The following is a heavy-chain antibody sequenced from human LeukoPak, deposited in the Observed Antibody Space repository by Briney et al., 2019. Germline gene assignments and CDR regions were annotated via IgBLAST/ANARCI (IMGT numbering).Heavy chain of an antibody. J-gene: IGHJ4*02. V-gene: IGHV1-46*01. CDR3: ARGRGGAGYDSSGYYYERYFDY. Sequence: ASVKVSCKASGYTFTSYYMHWVRQAPGQGLEWMGIINPSGGSTSYAQKFQGRVTMTRDMSTSTVYMELSSLRSEDTAVYYCARGRGGAGYDSSGYYYERYFDYWGQGTLVTVSS. D-gene: IGHD3-22*01. CDR1: GYTFTSYY. CDR2: INPSGGST.